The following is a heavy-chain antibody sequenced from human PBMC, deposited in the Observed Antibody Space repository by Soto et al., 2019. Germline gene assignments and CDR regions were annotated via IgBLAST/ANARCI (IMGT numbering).Heavy chain of an antibody. J-gene: IGHJ4*02. CDR2: IKIKTDGGTT. CDR1: GFTFSNAW. V-gene: IGHV3-15*01. CDR3: TTPNMTQAN. Sequence: PGGSLRLSCAASGFTFSNAWMSWVRQAPGKGLEWVGRIKIKTDGGTTDYAAPVKGRFTISRDDSKNTLYLQMNSLKTEDTAVYYCTTPNMTQANWGQGTPVTVSS.